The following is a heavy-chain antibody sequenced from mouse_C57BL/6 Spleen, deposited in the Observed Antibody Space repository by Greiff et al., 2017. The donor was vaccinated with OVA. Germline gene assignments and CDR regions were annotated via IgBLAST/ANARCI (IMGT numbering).Heavy chain of an antibody. CDR3: ARGDYYGSTHYAMDY. V-gene: IGHV1-53*01. J-gene: IGHJ4*01. Sequence: QVQLKQPGTELVKPGASVKLSCKASGYTFTSYWMHWVKQRPGQGLEWIGNINPSNGGTNYNEKFKSKATLTVDKSSSTAYMQLSSLTSEDSAVYYCARGDYYGSTHYAMDYWGQGTSVTVSS. CDR1: GYTFTSYW. D-gene: IGHD1-1*01. CDR2: INPSNGGT.